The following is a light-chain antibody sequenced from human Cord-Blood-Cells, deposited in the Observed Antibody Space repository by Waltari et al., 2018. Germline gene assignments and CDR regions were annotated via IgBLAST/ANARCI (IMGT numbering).Light chain of an antibody. Sequence: DIQITQSPSSLSASVGDRVTITCRANQSISSYLNWYKQKPGKAPKLLIYAASSLQSGVPSRFSGSGSGTDFTLTISSLQPEDFATYYCQQSYSTPRSFGQGTKLEIK. CDR3: QQSYSTPRS. J-gene: IGKJ2*03. V-gene: IGKV1-39*01. CDR2: AAS. CDR1: QSISSY.